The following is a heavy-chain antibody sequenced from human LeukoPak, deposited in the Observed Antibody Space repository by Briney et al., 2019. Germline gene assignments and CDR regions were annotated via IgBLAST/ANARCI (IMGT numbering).Heavy chain of an antibody. CDR3: ARGAKIYYCYHMDV. CDR2: INPNSGGT. Sequence: ASVKVSCKVSGYTFTGYYMHWVRQAPGQGLEWMGWINPNSGGTNYAQKFQGRVTMTRDTSISTAYMDVSRLTSDDTAVYYCARGAKIYYCYHMDVWGKGTTVTVSS. CDR1: GYTFTGYY. V-gene: IGHV1-2*02. J-gene: IGHJ6*03.